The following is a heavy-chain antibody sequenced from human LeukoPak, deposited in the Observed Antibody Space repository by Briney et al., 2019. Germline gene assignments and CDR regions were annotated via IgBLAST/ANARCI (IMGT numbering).Heavy chain of an antibody. D-gene: IGHD3-22*01. V-gene: IGHV3-15*01. J-gene: IGHJ4*02. CDR1: GFTFSNAW. Sequence: PGGSLRLSCAASGFTFSNAWMSWVRQAPGKGLEWVGRMKSKTDGGTTDYAAAVKGRFTISRDDSKNTLYLQMNSLKTEDTAVYYCTTDAAGDYDSSGPYYFDYWGQGTLVTVSS. CDR2: MKSKTDGGTT. CDR3: TTDAAGDYDSSGPYYFDY.